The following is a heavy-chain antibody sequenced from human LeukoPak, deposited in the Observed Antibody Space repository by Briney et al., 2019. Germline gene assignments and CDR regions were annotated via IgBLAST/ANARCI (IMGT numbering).Heavy chain of an antibody. CDR2: IYYSGST. Sequence: SETLSLTCTVSGGSISSYYWSWIRQPPGKGLEWIGYIYYSGSTNYNPSLKSRVTISVDTSKNQFSLKLSSVTAADTAVYYCPRMGGGVWYYYDSSGLRAFDYWGQGTLVTVSS. CDR3: PRMGGGVWYYYDSSGLRAFDY. D-gene: IGHD3-22*01. J-gene: IGHJ4*02. CDR1: GGSISSYY. V-gene: IGHV4-59*01.